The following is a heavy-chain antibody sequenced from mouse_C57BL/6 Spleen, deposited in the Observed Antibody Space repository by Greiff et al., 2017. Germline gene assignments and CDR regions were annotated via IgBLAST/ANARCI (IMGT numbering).Heavy chain of an antibody. V-gene: IGHV1-61*01. J-gene: IGHJ4*01. CDR1: GYTFTSYW. CDR2: IYPSDSET. D-gene: IGHD1-1*01. CDR3: ARPIYYYGSSPYAMDY. Sequence: VQLQQSGAELVRPGSSVKLSCKASGYTFTSYWMDWVKQRPGQGLEWIGNIYPSDSETHYNQKFKDKATLTVDKSSSTAYMQLSSLTSEDSAVYYCARPIYYYGSSPYAMDYWGQGTSVTVSS.